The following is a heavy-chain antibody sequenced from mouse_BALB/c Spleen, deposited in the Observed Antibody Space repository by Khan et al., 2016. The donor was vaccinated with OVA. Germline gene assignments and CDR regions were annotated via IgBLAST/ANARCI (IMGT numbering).Heavy chain of an antibody. Sequence: EVELVESGGDLVKPGGSLKLSCAASGFTFSTYGMSWVRQTPDKRLEWVAAISSGGSYTYYPDSVKGRFTISRDNAKNTLYLQMGSLKSEDTAMYYCTRLAYYYNSEGFAYWGQGTLVTVAA. V-gene: IGHV5-6*01. J-gene: IGHJ3*01. D-gene: IGHD1-1*01. CDR1: GFTFSTYG. CDR3: TRLAYYYNSEGFAY. CDR2: ISSGGSYT.